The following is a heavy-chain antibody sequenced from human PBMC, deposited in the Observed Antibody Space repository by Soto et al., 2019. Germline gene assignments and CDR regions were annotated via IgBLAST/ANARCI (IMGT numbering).Heavy chain of an antibody. CDR3: VKNSGWFNT. CDR2: IDGSGGTT. J-gene: IGHJ5*02. V-gene: IGHV3-23*01. Sequence: LRLSCAASGFTFGTTDMSWVRQAPGEGLEWVSTIDGSGGTTYYADSVKGRFTISRDNSRNTVYLQMNSLRGDDTALYYCVKNSGWFNTWGQGALVTVSS. D-gene: IGHD3-10*01. CDR1: GFTFGTTD.